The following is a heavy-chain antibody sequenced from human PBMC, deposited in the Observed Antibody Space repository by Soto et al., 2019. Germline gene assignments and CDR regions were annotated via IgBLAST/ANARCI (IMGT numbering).Heavy chain of an antibody. CDR3: AKDLPSNDFWSGYYNYYYGMDV. V-gene: IGHV3-23*01. J-gene: IGHJ6*02. CDR2: ISGSGGST. D-gene: IGHD3-3*01. Sequence: GGSLRLSCAASGFTFSSYAMSWVRQAPGKGLEWVSAISGSGGSTYYADSVKGRFTISRDNSKNTLYLQMNSLRAEDTAVYYCAKDLPSNDFWSGYYNYYYGMDVWGQGTTVTVSS. CDR1: GFTFSSYA.